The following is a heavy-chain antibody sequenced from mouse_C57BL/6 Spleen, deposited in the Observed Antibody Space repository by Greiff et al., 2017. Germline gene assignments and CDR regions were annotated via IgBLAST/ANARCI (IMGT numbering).Heavy chain of an antibody. D-gene: IGHD2-5*01. Sequence: QVQLQQSGAELVRPGTSVKMSCKASGYTFTNYWIGWAKQRPGHGLEWIGDIYPGGGYTNYNEKFKGKATLTADKSTSTAYMQFSSLTSEDSAIYDSAGRNSNCECFDVWGTGTTVTVSS. CDR2: IYPGGGYT. CDR1: GYTFTNYW. V-gene: IGHV1-63*01. J-gene: IGHJ1*03. CDR3: AGRNSNCECFDV.